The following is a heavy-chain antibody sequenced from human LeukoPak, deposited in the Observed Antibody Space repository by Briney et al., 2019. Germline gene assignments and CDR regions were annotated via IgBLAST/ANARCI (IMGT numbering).Heavy chain of an antibody. Sequence: ASLKLSCTASGYTFSSYGISWVRQAPGQGLEWMGCISDDNGSTNYAHNLQGRVTITTDTSTNTADMELTSLRSDDSAIYYYAREDPRRGSRGYFDYWGQGTLVTVSS. CDR1: GYTFSSYG. CDR3: AREDPRRGSRGYFDY. V-gene: IGHV1-18*01. J-gene: IGHJ4*02. CDR2: ISDDNGST.